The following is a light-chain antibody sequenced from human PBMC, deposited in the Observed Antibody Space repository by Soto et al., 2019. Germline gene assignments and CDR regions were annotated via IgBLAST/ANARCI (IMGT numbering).Light chain of an antibody. CDR2: AAS. CDR1: QDISTY. CDR3: QQYNSAPWT. Sequence: DIQMTQSPSSLSASVGDRVTITCRASQDISTYLAWYQQKPGNVPNLLIYAASTLQSAGPSRFSGSGSSTDFTLTISSLQTEDVATYYCQQYNSAPWTFGQGTKVEIK. V-gene: IGKV1-27*01. J-gene: IGKJ1*01.